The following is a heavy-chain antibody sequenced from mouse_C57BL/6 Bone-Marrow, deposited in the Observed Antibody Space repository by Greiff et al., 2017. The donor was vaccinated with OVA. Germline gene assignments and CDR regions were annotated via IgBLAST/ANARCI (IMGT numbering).Heavy chain of an antibody. J-gene: IGHJ1*03. CDR1: GFTFNTYA. CDR2: IRSKSSNYAT. D-gene: IGHD1-1*01. V-gene: IGHV10-3*01. Sequence: EVMLVESGGGLVQPKGSLKLSCAASGFTFNTYAMHWVRQAPGQGLEWVARIRSKSSNYATYYDDSVKARFTISRDESQSMLYLQMSNLKTEDTAMYYCVSDITTVVADDWYFDVWGTGTTVTVSS. CDR3: VSDITTVVADDWYFDV.